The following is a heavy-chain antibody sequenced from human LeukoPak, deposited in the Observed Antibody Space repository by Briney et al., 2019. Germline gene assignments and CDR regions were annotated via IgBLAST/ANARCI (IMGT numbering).Heavy chain of an antibody. D-gene: IGHD3-22*01. V-gene: IGHV1-18*01. CDR1: GYTFTSYG. CDR3: ARDPAQYYYDGDAFDI. J-gene: IGHJ3*02. CDR2: ISAYSGNT. Sequence: ASVKVSCKASGYTFTSYGISWVRQAPGQGLEWMGWISAYSGNTNYAQKLQGRVTMTTDTSTSTAYMELRSLRSDDTAVYYCARDPAQYYYDGDAFDIWGQGTMVTVSS.